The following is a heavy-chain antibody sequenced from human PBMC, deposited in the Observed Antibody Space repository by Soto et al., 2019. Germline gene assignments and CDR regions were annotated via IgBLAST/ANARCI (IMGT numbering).Heavy chain of an antibody. J-gene: IGHJ5*02. CDR1: GGSFSGYY. Sequence: PSETLSLTCAVYGGSFSGYYWSWIRQPPGKGLEWIGEINHSGSTNYNPSLKSRVTISVDTSKNQFSLKLSSVTAADTAVYYCARCRAPGIEVDGRRGWFDPWGQGTLVTVSS. CDR3: ARCRAPGIEVDGRRGWFDP. V-gene: IGHV4-34*01. CDR2: INHSGST. D-gene: IGHD6-19*01.